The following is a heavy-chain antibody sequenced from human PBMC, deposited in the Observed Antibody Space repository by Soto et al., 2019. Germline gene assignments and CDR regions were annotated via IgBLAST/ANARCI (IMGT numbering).Heavy chain of an antibody. V-gene: IGHV3-64*02. CDR2: VTNDGGST. CDR3: ARGRLHRTSATFYYGMDV. Sequence: GGSLRLSCAASGFTFSSYSLHWVRQAPGKGLEYVAGVTNDGGSTYYAESMKGRFTISRDNSKNTLYLQMGSLRAEDMAVYYCARGRLHRTSATFYYGMDVWGQGITVTVSS. J-gene: IGHJ6*02. CDR1: GFTFSSYS. D-gene: IGHD4-4*01.